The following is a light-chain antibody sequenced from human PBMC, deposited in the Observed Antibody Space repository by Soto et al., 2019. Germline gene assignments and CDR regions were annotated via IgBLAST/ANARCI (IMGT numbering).Light chain of an antibody. V-gene: IGKV1-9*01. CDR1: QGIVTY. J-gene: IGKJ4*01. Sequence: DIQLTQSPTFLSASEGDRVTITCRASQGIVTYLAWYQQKPGKAPNLLIYAASTLQSGVPSRFSGSGSGTEFTLTISSLQPEDFATYYCQQLSSYPLTFGGGTKVDIK. CDR3: QQLSSYPLT. CDR2: AAS.